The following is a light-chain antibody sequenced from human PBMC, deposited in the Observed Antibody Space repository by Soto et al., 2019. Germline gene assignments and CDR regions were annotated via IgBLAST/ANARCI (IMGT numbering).Light chain of an antibody. V-gene: IGKV3-15*01. Sequence: EIVMTQSPATLSVSPGERATLSCRASQSIRSSLAWYQQKPGQAPRLLIYGASTRATGIPARFSGSGSGTEFTLTISSLQSEDFAVYYCQQYNNWPPYTFGQGTKLEIK. J-gene: IGKJ2*01. CDR3: QQYNNWPPYT. CDR2: GAS. CDR1: QSIRSS.